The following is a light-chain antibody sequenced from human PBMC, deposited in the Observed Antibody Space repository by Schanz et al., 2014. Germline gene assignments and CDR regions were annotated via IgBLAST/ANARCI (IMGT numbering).Light chain of an antibody. CDR3: NSFTSSHTHV. CDR1: SSDVGGYNY. V-gene: IGLV2-14*01. Sequence: QSVLTQPASVSGSPGQSITISCTGTSSDVGGYNYVSWYQQHPGKAPKLMIYEVNKRPSGVSNRFSGSKSGNTASLTISGLQAEDEADYYCNSFTSSHTHVFGGGTKLTVL. CDR2: EVN. J-gene: IGLJ3*02.